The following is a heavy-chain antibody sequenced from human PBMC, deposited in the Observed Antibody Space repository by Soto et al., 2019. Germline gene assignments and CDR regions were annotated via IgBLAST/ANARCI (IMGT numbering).Heavy chain of an antibody. CDR1: GFTFSSYA. CDR2: ISGSGGST. V-gene: IGHV3-23*01. Sequence: PGGSLRLSCAASGFTFSSYAMSWVRQAPGKGLEWVSAISGSGGSTYYADSVKGRFTISRDNSKNTLYLQMNSLRAEDTAVYYCAKDGQPSVWVLLPAALDYWGQGTLVTVSS. D-gene: IGHD2-2*01. CDR3: AKDGQPSVWVLLPAALDY. J-gene: IGHJ4*02.